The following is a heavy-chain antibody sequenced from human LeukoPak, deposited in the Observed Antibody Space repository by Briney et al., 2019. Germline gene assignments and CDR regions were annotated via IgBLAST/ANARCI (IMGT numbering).Heavy chain of an antibody. CDR1: PGYGFTTHW. CDR2: MCGSAGCT. CDR3: ARDRPNYHESNGHYYERDGDH. J-gene: IGHJ5*02. Sequence: GGSLRLSCVTSPGYGFTTHWMNWVRQAPGRGLEWVASMCGSAGCTFYTDSVKGRFTISRDNSNNTLYLEMNSLRAEDTAIYYCARDRPNYHESNGHYYERDGDHWGQGTLVTVSS. D-gene: IGHD3-22*01. V-gene: IGHV3-23*01.